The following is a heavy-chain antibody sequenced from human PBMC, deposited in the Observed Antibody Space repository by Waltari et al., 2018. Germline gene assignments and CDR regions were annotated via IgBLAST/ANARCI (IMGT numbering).Heavy chain of an antibody. D-gene: IGHD5-18*01. CDR1: CRSFSEYS. CDR2: INHIGIT. J-gene: IGHJ5*02. Sequence: QVHLQQWGAGPVTPSDTWPHTCAVSCRSFSEYSWGCVPRPTRKGLEWIGEINHIGITNYNPSLKRRVTISVDTSKNQFSLKLSSVTAADTDVYYCARRIQLWLRGAGDWFDPWGQGTLVTVSS. CDR3: ARRIQLWLRGAGDWFDP. V-gene: IGHV4-34*01.